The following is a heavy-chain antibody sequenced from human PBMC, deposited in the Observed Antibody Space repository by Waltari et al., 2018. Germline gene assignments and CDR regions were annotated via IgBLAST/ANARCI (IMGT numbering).Heavy chain of an antibody. V-gene: IGHV4-4*02. CDR2: IYHRGST. J-gene: IGHJ3*02. Sequence: QVQLQESGPGLVKPSGTLSLTCAVSGGSISSSNWWSWVRQPPGKGLEWIGEIYHRGSTNYNPSLKSRVTISVDKSKNQFSLKLSSVTAADTAVYYCARDRRYIWNWYAFDIWGQGTMVTVSS. D-gene: IGHD1-7*01. CDR3: ARDRRYIWNWYAFDI. CDR1: GGSISSSNW.